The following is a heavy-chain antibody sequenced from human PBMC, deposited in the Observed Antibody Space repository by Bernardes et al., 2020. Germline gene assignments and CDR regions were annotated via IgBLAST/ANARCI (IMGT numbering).Heavy chain of an antibody. V-gene: IGHV3-23*01. D-gene: IGHD2-2*01. Sequence: GGSLRLSCAASGFTFSTYAMGWVRQAPGKGLAWVSTVTASGRSTYYADSVKGRFTISRDNSKNTLYLQMNSLRAEDTDVYYCAKPPASERRYYYYMDVWGTGTTVAVS. J-gene: IGHJ6*03. CDR3: AKPPASERRYYYYMDV. CDR2: VTASGRST. CDR1: GFTFSTYA.